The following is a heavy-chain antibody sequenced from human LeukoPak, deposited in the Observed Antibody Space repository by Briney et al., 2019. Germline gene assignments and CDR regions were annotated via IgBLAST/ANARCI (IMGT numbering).Heavy chain of an antibody. CDR2: INHSGST. CDR1: GGSFSGYY. Sequence: SETLSLTCAVYGGSFSGYYWSWLRQPPGKGVEWIGEINHSGSTNYNPSLKSRVTISVDTSKNQFSLKLSSVTAADTAVYYCAREFYCDYLYNWFDPWGQGTLVTVSS. V-gene: IGHV4-34*01. J-gene: IGHJ5*02. D-gene: IGHD4-17*01. CDR3: AREFYCDYLYNWFDP.